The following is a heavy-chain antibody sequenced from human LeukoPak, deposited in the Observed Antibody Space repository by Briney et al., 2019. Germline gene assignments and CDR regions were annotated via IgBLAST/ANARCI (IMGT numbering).Heavy chain of an antibody. Sequence: PGGSLRLSCAASGFTFSGHWMSWVRQAPGKGLEWVANINQGGSDKYYVDSVKGRFTISRDNANNLLYLQMNSLRGEDTAVYYCARDRSRPEDDWGQGTVVTVSS. CDR1: GFTFSGHW. J-gene: IGHJ4*02. CDR3: ARDRSRPEDD. V-gene: IGHV3-7*01. D-gene: IGHD1-14*01. CDR2: INQGGSDK.